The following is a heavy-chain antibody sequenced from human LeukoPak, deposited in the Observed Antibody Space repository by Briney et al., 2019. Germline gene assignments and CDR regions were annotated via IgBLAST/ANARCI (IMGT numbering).Heavy chain of an antibody. J-gene: IGHJ4*02. CDR2: INRSGST. CDR1: GGSFSGYY. Sequence: SETLSLTCAVYGGSFSGYYWSWIRQPPGKGLEWIGEINRSGSTNYNPSLKSRVTISVDTSKNQFSLKLSSVTAADTAVYYCARAEVAGSTGPFDYWGQGTLVTVSS. CDR3: ARAEVAGSTGPFDY. V-gene: IGHV4-34*01. D-gene: IGHD2-15*01.